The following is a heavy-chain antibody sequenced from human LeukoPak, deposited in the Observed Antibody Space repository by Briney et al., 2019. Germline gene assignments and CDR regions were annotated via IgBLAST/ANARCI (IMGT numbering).Heavy chain of an antibody. CDR2: MSPNSGKT. J-gene: IGHJ5*02. V-gene: IGHV1-8*03. D-gene: IGHD1-7*01. CDR3: ARNDNWNLSP. CDR1: GYTFINYN. Sequence: ASVKVSCKASGYTFINYNINWVRQATGQGLEWMGWMSPNSGKTGYAQKFQGRVTITRNTSISTAYMELSSLRSEDTAVYYCARNDNWNLSPWGQGTLVTVSS.